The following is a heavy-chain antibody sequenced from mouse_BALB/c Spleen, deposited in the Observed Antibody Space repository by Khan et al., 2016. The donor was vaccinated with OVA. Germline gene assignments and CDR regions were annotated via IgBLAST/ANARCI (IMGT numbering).Heavy chain of an antibody. CDR3: ARRIMITTWGFAY. CDR2: IHYSGTT. J-gene: IGHJ3*01. Sequence: QLEESGPDLVKPSQSLSLTCTVTGYSITSGYSWHWIRQFPENKLEWMGYIHYSGTTNYNPSLKSRISITRDTSKKQFFLQLNSVTTEDTATYHCARRIMITTWGFAYWGQGTLVTVSA. D-gene: IGHD2-4*01. CDR1: GYSITSGYS. V-gene: IGHV3-1*02.